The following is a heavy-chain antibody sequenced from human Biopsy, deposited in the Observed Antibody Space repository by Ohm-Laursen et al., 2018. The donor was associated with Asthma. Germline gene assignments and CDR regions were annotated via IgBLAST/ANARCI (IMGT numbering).Heavy chain of an antibody. J-gene: IGHJ3*02. CDR2: IYSGGGT. CDR3: ARAYGGSFFSGAFDI. Sequence: SLRLSCSASGFTFSNYAMSWVRQPPGKGLEWVSVIYSGGGTYYADSVQGRVTISRDNSKNTLSLQMNSLRVEDTAVYYCARAYGGSFFSGAFDIWGQGTMVTVSS. V-gene: IGHV3-53*01. CDR1: GFTFSNYA. D-gene: IGHD4-23*01.